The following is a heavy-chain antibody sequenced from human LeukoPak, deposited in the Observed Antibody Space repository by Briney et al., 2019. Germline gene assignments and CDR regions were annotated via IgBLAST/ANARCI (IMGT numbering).Heavy chain of an antibody. Sequence: GGSLRLSCAASGFTFSSYMMNWVRQAPGKGLEWVSTISSSSTYIYYADSVKDRFTISRDNAKSSVYLQMNSLRADDTAVYYCVRHNIVGANPNWFDPWGQGTLVTVSS. CDR3: VRHNIVGANPNWFDP. J-gene: IGHJ5*02. D-gene: IGHD1-26*01. V-gene: IGHV3-21*01. CDR1: GFTFSSYM. CDR2: ISSSSTYI.